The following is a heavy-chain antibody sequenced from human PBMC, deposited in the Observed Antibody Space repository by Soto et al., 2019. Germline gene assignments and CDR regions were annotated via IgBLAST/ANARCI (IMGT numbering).Heavy chain of an antibody. CDR3: ATPGINSGYYSPIDY. V-gene: IGHV3-33*08. D-gene: IGHD3-3*01. Sequence: TGGSLRLSCVASGFTFSTYWMSWVRQAPGKGLEWVAVIWYDGSNKYYADSVKGRFTISRDNSKNTLYLQMNSLRAEDTAVYYCATPGINSGYYSPIDYWGLGTLVTVSS. J-gene: IGHJ4*02. CDR1: GFTFSTYW. CDR2: IWYDGSNK.